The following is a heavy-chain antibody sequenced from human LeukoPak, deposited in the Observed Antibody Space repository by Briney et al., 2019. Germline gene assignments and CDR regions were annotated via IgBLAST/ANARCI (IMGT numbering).Heavy chain of an antibody. D-gene: IGHD6-19*01. Sequence: GASVKVSCKASGYTFTSYYMHWVRQAPGQGLEWMGWINPNSGGTNYAQKFQGWVTMTRDTSISTAYMELSRLTSDDTAVYYCALGTVAGNRFQFDYWGQGTLVTVSS. CDR1: GYTFTSYY. CDR2: INPNSGGT. V-gene: IGHV1-2*04. J-gene: IGHJ4*02. CDR3: ALGTVAGNRFQFDY.